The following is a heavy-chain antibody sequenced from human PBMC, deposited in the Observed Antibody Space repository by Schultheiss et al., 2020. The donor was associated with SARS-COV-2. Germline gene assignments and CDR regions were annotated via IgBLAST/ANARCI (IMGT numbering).Heavy chain of an antibody. CDR2: IYTSGST. J-gene: IGHJ5*02. Sequence: SETLSLTCTVSGGSISHYYWSWVRLSPGKGLEWIGRIYTSGSTNYNPSLKSRVTISVDTSKNQFSLRLSSVTAADTAVYYCARDVSGSGWYGPNWFDPWGQGTLVTVSS. D-gene: IGHD6-19*01. CDR3: ARDVSGSGWYGPNWFDP. V-gene: IGHV4-4*08. CDR1: GGSISHYY.